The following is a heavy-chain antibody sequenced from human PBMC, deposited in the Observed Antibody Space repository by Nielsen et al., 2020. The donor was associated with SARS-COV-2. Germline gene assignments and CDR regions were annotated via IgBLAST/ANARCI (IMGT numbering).Heavy chain of an antibody. D-gene: IGHD2-2*01. CDR1: GFTFINSW. CDR3: TTERVPAVAAYYFDY. Sequence: GGSLRLSFAASGFTFINSWMRWVRQPPCKWLEWVGRIKSKTDGGTTDYAAPVKGRFTISRDDSKNTMYLQMNGLKTEDTAVYYCTTERVPAVAAYYFDYWGQGTLVTVSS. J-gene: IGHJ4*02. CDR2: IKSKTDGGTT. V-gene: IGHV3-15*01.